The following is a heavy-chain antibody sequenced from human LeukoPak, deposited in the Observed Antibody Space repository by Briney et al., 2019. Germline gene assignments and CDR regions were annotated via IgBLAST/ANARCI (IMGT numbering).Heavy chain of an antibody. J-gene: IGHJ3*02. CDR1: GFTFINAW. CDR3: TTVKEANDAFDI. Sequence: PGGSLRLSCSASGFTFINAWMTWVRQAPGKGLEWVGRIKSKADGGTTDYAAPVKGRFTISRDDSKNTLNLQMNSLKTEDTAVYYCTTVKEANDAFDIWGQGTVVTVSS. CDR2: IKSKADGGTT. V-gene: IGHV3-15*01.